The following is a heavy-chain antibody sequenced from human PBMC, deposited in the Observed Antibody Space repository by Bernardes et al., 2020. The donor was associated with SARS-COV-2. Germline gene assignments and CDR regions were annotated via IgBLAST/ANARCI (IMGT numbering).Heavy chain of an antibody. D-gene: IGHD3-3*01. CDR3: AKGHRADTLRFLDRGYYYHAMHV. Sequence: GGSLRLSCAASGFTFNNYAMGWVRQAPGKGLEWVSGISGSGDDKYYVDAVRGRFYISRDNSKNTLYLQMNSLRDEDTAVYYCAKGHRADTLRFLDRGYYYHAMHVWGQGTTVTVSS. V-gene: IGHV3-23*01. J-gene: IGHJ6*02. CDR1: GFTFNNYA. CDR2: ISGSGDDK.